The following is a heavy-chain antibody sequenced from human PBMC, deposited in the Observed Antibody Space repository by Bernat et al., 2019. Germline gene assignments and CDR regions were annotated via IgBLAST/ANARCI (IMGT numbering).Heavy chain of an antibody. CDR3: ARGPPQYCSGDGCYLGLDY. V-gene: IGHV3-30-3*01. D-gene: IGHD2-15*01. J-gene: IGHJ4*02. CDR2: ISFDGNNK. Sequence: QVQLVESGGGVVQPGRSLRLSCVASGFTFSSYAMHWVRQAPGKGLEWVAVISFDGNNKYYADSVKGRFTISRDNSKSTLFLQMNSLRAEDTAVYYCARGPPQYCSGDGCYLGLDYWGQGTLVTVSS. CDR1: GFTFSSYA.